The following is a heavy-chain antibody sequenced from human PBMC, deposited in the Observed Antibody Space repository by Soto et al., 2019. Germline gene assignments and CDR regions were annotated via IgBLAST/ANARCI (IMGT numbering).Heavy chain of an antibody. V-gene: IGHV1-18*01. Sequence: QVQLVQSGAEVKKPGASVKVSCKASGYTFTSYGISWVRQAPGQGLEWMGWISAYNGNTNYAQKLQGRVTMTTDTSTSTAYTELRSLRSDDTAVYYCARDEAGSSGWYRLPKNWIDPWGQGTLVTVSS. CDR3: ARDEAGSSGWYRLPKNWIDP. CDR2: ISAYNGNT. D-gene: IGHD6-19*01. CDR1: GYTFTSYG. J-gene: IGHJ5*02.